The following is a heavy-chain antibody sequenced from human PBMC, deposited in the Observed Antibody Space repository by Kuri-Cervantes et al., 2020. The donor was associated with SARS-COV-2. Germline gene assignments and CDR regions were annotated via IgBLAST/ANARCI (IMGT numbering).Heavy chain of an antibody. V-gene: IGHV4-39*01. D-gene: IGHD3-10*01. CDR3: ARLPLLGGATYYYYYMDV. CDR2: IYYSGST. CDR1: GGSISSYY. J-gene: IGHJ6*03. Sequence: SETLSLTCTVSGGSISSYYWGWIRQPPGKGLEWIGSIYYSGSTYYNPSLKSRVTISVDTSKNQFSLKLSSVTAADTAVYYCARLPLLGGATYYYYYMDVWGKGTTVTVSS.